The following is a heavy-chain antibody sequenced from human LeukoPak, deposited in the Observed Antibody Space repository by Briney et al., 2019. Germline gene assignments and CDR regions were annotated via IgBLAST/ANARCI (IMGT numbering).Heavy chain of an antibody. V-gene: IGHV1-18*01. CDR3: ATASGSYPYYYYYMDV. J-gene: IGHJ6*03. Sequence: ASVKVSCKASGYTFTSYGISWVRQAPGQGLEWVGWISAYNGNTNYAQKLQGRVTMTTDTSTSTAYMELRSLRSDDTALYYCATASGSYPYYYYYMDVWGKGTTVTVSS. CDR1: GYTFTSYG. D-gene: IGHD1-26*01. CDR2: ISAYNGNT.